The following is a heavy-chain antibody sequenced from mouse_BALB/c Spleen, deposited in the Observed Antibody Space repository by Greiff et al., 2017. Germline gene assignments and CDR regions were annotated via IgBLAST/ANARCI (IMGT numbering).Heavy chain of an antibody. CDR1: GYTFTSYW. CDR3: ARNYYRYDGDY. V-gene: IGHV1S132*01. D-gene: IGHD2-14*01. CDR2: IFPGTGTT. Sequence: QVHVKQSGAELVKPGASVKLSCKTSGYTFTSYWIQWVKQRPGQGLGWIGEIFPGTGTTYYNEKFKGKATLTIDTSSSTAYMQLSSLTSEDSAVYFCARNYYRYDGDYWGQGTTLTVSS. J-gene: IGHJ2*01.